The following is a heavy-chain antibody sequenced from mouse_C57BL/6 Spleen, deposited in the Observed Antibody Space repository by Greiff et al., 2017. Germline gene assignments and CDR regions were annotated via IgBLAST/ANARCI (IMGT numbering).Heavy chain of an antibody. Sequence: VQLQQSGPELVKPGASVKISCKASGYAFSSSWMNWVKQRPGKGLEWIGRIYPGDGDTNYNGKFKGKATLTADKSSSTAYMQLSSLTSEDSAVYFCARDTGGFAYCGQGTLVTVSA. D-gene: IGHD5-1-1*01. V-gene: IGHV1-82*01. J-gene: IGHJ3*01. CDR2: IYPGDGDT. CDR3: ARDTGGFAY. CDR1: GYAFSSSW.